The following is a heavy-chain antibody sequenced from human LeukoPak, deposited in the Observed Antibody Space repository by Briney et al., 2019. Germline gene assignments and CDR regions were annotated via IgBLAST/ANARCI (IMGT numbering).Heavy chain of an antibody. D-gene: IGHD6-19*01. CDR2: IGTAGDT. CDR1: GFTFSSYA. J-gene: IGHJ4*02. Sequence: GGSLRLSCAASGFTFSSYAMHWVRQATRKGLEWVSAIGTAGDTYYPGSVKGRFTISRENDKNSLYLQMNSLRAGDTAVYYCVRVVVDSNGRYHYDYWGQGTLVTVSS. V-gene: IGHV3-13*01. CDR3: VRVVVDSNGRYHYDY.